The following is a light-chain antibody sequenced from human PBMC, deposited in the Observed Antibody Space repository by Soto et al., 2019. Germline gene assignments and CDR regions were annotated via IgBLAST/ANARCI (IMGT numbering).Light chain of an antibody. CDR2: EVN. V-gene: IGLV2-18*02. J-gene: IGLJ2*01. CDR1: GSDIGSYKR. Sequence: QSALTPPPSVSGSPGQSVTISCTGTGSDIGSYKRVSWYRRVPGTAPKLMISEVNKRPSGVPDRFSGSKSGNTASLTISGLRAEDEADYYCSSYTESATFVLFGGGTKLTVL. CDR3: SSYTESATFVL.